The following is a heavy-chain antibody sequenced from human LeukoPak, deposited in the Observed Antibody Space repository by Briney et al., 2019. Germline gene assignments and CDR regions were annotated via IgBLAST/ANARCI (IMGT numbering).Heavy chain of an antibody. CDR1: GFTFSSYA. CDR3: ARGGPLSYSGSLYGAFDI. V-gene: IGHV3-30-3*01. CDR2: ISYDGSNK. D-gene: IGHD1-26*01. J-gene: IGHJ3*02. Sequence: GGSLRLSCAASGFTFSSYAMHWVRQAPGKGLEWVAIISYDGSNKYYADSVKGRFTISRDNSKNTLYLQVNSLRPEDTAEYYCARGGPLSYSGSLYGAFDIWGQGTMVTVSS.